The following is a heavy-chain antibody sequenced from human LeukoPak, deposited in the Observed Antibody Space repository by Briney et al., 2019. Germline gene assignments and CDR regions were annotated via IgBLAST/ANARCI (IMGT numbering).Heavy chain of an antibody. V-gene: IGHV3-11*01. Sequence: GGSLRLSCAASGFTFSDYYMSWIRQAPGKGLEWVSYISSSGSTIYYADSVKGRFTISRDNAKNSLYLQMNSLRAEDTAVYYCARVAYDILTIADYWGQGTLVTVSS. J-gene: IGHJ4*02. D-gene: IGHD3-9*01. CDR3: ARVAYDILTIADY. CDR1: GFTFSDYY. CDR2: ISSSGSTI.